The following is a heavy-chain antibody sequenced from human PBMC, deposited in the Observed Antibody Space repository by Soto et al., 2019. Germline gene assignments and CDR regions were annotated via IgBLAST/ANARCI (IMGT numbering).Heavy chain of an antibody. V-gene: IGHV1-24*01. Sequence: ASVKVSCKVSGYTLTELSMHWVRQAPGKGLEWMGGFDPEDGETIYAQKFQGRVTMTEDTSTDTAYMELSSLRSEDTAVYYCATGGRGQLWLLVDYWGQGTLVTVSS. CDR1: GYTLTELS. D-gene: IGHD5-18*01. J-gene: IGHJ4*02. CDR2: FDPEDGET. CDR3: ATGGRGQLWLLVDY.